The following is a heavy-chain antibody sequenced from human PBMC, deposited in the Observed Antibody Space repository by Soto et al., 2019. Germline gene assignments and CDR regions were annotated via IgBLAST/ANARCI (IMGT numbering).Heavy chain of an antibody. CDR1: GFTFSSYA. Sequence: GGSLRLSCAASGFTFSSYAMSWVRQAPGKGLEWVSVISGSGGSAYYADSVKGRFTISRGNSKNTLYLQMNSLRAEDAAVYYCVREASSSGLHLDHWGRGTLVTVSS. CDR3: VREASSSGLHLDH. V-gene: IGHV3-23*01. CDR2: ISGSGGSA. J-gene: IGHJ4*02. D-gene: IGHD6-6*01.